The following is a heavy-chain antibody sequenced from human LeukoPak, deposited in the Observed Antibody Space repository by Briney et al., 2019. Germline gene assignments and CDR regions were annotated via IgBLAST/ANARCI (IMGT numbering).Heavy chain of an antibody. CDR2: INHSGST. CDR3: AGYGECWDWYFAL. D-gene: IGHD4-17*01. Sequence: LSETLSLTCAVYGGSFSGYYRGGIRHPPGTWLEWIGEINHSGSTNYNQSLKSRVTKSVDTYKNQFSLKLKSVAAADTAVDYRAGYGECWDWYFALWGRGTPVTVSP. J-gene: IGHJ2*01. CDR1: GGSFSGYY. V-gene: IGHV4-34*01.